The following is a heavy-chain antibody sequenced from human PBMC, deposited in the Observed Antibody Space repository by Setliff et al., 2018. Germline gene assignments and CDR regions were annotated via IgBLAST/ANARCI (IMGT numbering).Heavy chain of an antibody. CDR3: AGDSSGYKPFDY. Sequence: LSLPFAVSGYSISSGYYWGWIRQPPGKGLEWIGSIYHSGSTYYNPSLKSRVTRTVDTSKNQFSLKLSSVNAADTAVYYCAGDSSGYKPFDYWGQGTLVTVSS. CDR1: GYSISSGYY. D-gene: IGHD3-22*01. V-gene: IGHV4-38-2*01. CDR2: IYHSGST. J-gene: IGHJ4*02.